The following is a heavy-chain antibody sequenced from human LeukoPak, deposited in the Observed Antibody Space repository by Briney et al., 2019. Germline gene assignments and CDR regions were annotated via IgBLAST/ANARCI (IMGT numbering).Heavy chain of an antibody. CDR1: GGSISSYY. D-gene: IGHD3-10*01. J-gene: IGHJ6*03. V-gene: IGHV4-59*01. Sequence: SETLSLTCTVSGGSISSYYWSWIRQPPGKGLEWIGYIYYSGSTNYNPSLKSRVTISVDTSKDQFSLKLSSVTAADTAVYYCARLGMVRGVILGDYYMDVWGKGTTVTVSS. CDR3: ARLGMVRGVILGDYYMDV. CDR2: IYYSGST.